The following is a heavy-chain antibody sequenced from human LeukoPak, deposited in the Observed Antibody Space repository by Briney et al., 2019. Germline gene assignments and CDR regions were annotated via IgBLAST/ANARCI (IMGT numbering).Heavy chain of an antibody. CDR1: GFTFSSYW. Sequence: GGSLRLSCAASGFTFSSYWMSWVRQAPGKGLEWVANIKQDGSEKYYVDSVKGRFTISRDNAKNSLYLQMNSLRAEDTAVYYCARDGWDIVVVPAAISYYYYYMDVWGKGTTVTVSS. CDR3: ARDGWDIVVVPAAISYYYYYMDV. J-gene: IGHJ6*03. D-gene: IGHD2-2*02. CDR2: IKQDGSEK. V-gene: IGHV3-7*01.